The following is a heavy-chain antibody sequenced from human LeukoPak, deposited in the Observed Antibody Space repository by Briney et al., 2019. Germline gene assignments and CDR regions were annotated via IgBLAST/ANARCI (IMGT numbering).Heavy chain of an antibody. J-gene: IGHJ6*02. CDR2: IYYSGST. Sequence: SETLSLTCTVSGGSISSYYWSWLRQPPGKGLVWIGYIYYSGSTNYNPSLKSRVTISVDTSKNQFSLKLSSVTAADTAVYYCARHNKYSLYGMDVWGQGTTVTVSS. CDR1: GGSISSYY. CDR3: ARHNKYSLYGMDV. V-gene: IGHV4-59*08. D-gene: IGHD5-18*01.